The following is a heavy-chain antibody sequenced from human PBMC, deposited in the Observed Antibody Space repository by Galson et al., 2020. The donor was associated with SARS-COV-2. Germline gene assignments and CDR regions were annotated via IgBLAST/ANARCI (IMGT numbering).Heavy chain of an antibody. Sequence: GGSLRLSCVASGFIFSEYAMSWVRQAPGKGLEWVSGISAGGETTYYTDSVKGRFTASKDKSRNTMYLQMNSLRDDDTAIYYCAKFGRNSWGFIVSFDSWGQGTLVTVSS. CDR3: AKFGRNSWGFIVSFDS. CDR1: GFIFSEYA. J-gene: IGHJ4*02. D-gene: IGHD6-19*01. CDR2: ISAGGETT. V-gene: IGHV3-23*01.